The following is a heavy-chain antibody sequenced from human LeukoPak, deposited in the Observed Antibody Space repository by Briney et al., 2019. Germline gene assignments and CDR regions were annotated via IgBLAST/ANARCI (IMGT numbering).Heavy chain of an antibody. Sequence: TGGSLRLSCAASGFTFSNAWMSWVRQAPGKGLEWVGRIKNKTDGGTTDYAAPVKGRFTISRDESKNTLYLQMNSLKTEDTAVYYCTTTFTPDYDYMDVWGKGTTVTVSS. CDR3: TTTFTPDYDYMDV. V-gene: IGHV3-15*01. D-gene: IGHD2/OR15-2a*01. J-gene: IGHJ6*03. CDR2: IKNKTDGGTT. CDR1: GFTFSNAW.